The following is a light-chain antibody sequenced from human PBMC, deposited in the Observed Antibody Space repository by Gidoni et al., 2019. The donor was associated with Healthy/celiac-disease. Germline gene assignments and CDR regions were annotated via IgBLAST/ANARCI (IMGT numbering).Light chain of an antibody. Sequence: DIHMTPSPSSLSASVGARVTITCRASQSISSYLNGYQQKPGKAPKLLIYAASSLQSGVPSRFRGSGSGTDFSLTISSRQPEDFATYYGKQSYSTPLTFGGGTKVEIK. V-gene: IGKV1-39*01. J-gene: IGKJ4*01. CDR1: QSISSY. CDR2: AAS. CDR3: KQSYSTPLT.